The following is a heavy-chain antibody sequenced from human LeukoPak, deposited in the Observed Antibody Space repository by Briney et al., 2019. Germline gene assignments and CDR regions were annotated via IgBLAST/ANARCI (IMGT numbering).Heavy chain of an antibody. D-gene: IGHD2-2*01. Sequence: GGSLRLSCAASGFTFSSHSMNWVRQAPGKGLEWVSSISSSSSYIYYADSVKGRFTISRDNAKNSLYLQMNSLRAEDTAVYYCARATGYCSSTSCPQEEYYYYYYMDVWGKGTTVTVSS. J-gene: IGHJ6*03. CDR2: ISSSSSYI. V-gene: IGHV3-21*01. CDR3: ARATGYCSSTSCPQEEYYYYYYMDV. CDR1: GFTFSSHS.